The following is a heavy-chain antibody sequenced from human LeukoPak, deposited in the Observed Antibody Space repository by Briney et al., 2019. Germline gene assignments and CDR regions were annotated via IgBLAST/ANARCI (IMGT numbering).Heavy chain of an antibody. CDR1: GFTFSSYA. V-gene: IGHV3-30-3*01. CDR3: ARDSAVAGTQPYDY. D-gene: IGHD6-19*01. Sequence: GGSLRLSCAASGFTFSSYAMHWVRQAPGKGLEWVAVISYDGSNKYYADSVKGRFTISRDNSKNTLYLQMNSLRAEDTAVYYCARDSAVAGTQPYDYWGQGTLVTVSS. J-gene: IGHJ4*02. CDR2: ISYDGSNK.